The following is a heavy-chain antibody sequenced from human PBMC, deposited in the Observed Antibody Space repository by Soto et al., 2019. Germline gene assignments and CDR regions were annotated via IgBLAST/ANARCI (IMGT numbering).Heavy chain of an antibody. Sequence: SETLSLTCTVSGGSISSGGYYWSWIRQHPGKGLEWIGYIYYSGSTYYNPSLKSRVTISVDTSKNQFSLKLSPVTAADTAVYYCTTVTRWDYYDSSGSPSWGQGTLVTVSS. V-gene: IGHV4-31*03. CDR1: GGSISSGGYY. CDR2: IYYSGST. CDR3: TTVTRWDYYDSSGSPS. D-gene: IGHD3-22*01. J-gene: IGHJ4*02.